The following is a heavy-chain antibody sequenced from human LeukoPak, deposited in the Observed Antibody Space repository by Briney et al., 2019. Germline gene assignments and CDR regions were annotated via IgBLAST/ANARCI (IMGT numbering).Heavy chain of an antibody. CDR3: ARAIRNDLTVDY. Sequence: PSETLSLTCTVSGGSISSSSYYWGWIRQPPGKGLEWIGSIYYSGSTYYNPSLKSRVTISVDTSKNQFSLKLSSVTAADTAVYYCARAIRNDLTVDYWGQGTLVTVSS. V-gene: IGHV4-39*07. CDR2: IYYSGST. D-gene: IGHD1-1*01. CDR1: GGSISSSSYY. J-gene: IGHJ4*02.